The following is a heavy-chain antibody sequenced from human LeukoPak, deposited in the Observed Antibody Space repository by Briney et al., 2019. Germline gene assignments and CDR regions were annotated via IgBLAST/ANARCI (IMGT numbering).Heavy chain of an antibody. J-gene: IGHJ4*02. D-gene: IGHD3-22*01. CDR3: AKDQDSSGYYDY. CDR2: IRSKAYGGTT. Sequence: PGRSLRLSCTASGFTFGDYAMSWVRQAPGKGLEWVGFIRSKAYGGTTEYAASVKGRFTISRDDSKSIAYLQMNSLRAEDTAVYYCAKDQDSSGYYDYWGQGTLVTVSS. V-gene: IGHV3-49*04. CDR1: GFTFGDYA.